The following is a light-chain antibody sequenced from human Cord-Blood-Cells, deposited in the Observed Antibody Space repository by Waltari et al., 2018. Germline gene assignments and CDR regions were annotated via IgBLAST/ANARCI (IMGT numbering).Light chain of an antibody. CDR1: QSLVHSDGNTY. CDR2: KVS. J-gene: IGKJ3*01. Sequence: DVVMTQSPLSLPVTLGQPASISCRSSQSLVHSDGNTYLNWFQQRPGQSPRRLIYKVSNRDSGVPDRFRGSGSGTDFTLKISRVEAEDVGVYYCRQGTHWPFTFGPRTKVDIK. CDR3: RQGTHWPFT. V-gene: IGKV2-30*02.